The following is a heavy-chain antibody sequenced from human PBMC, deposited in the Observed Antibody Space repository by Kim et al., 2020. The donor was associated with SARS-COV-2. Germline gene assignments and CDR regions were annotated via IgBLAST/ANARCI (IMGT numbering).Heavy chain of an antibody. CDR3: VRGMTNVYGSFDL. Sequence: NSDDSVKGPFTSSRDNSKNTLGLQMNSLRAEDTALYFCVRGMTNVYGSFDLWGQGTMVSVSS. V-gene: IGHV3-23*01. J-gene: IGHJ3*01. D-gene: IGHD1-20*01.